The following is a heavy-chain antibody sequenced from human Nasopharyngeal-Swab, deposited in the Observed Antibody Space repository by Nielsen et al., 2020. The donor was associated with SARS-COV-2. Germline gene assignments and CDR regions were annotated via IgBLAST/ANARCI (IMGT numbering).Heavy chain of an antibody. CDR3: ARSIVATPLGGMDV. Sequence: GESLKISCAASGFTFSSYGMHWVRQAPGKGLEWVAVISYDGSNKYYADSVKGRFTISRDNSKNTLYLQMNSLRAEDTAVYYCARSIVATPLGGMDVWGQGTTVTVSS. CDR2: ISYDGSNK. J-gene: IGHJ6*02. D-gene: IGHD5-12*01. CDR1: GFTFSSYG. V-gene: IGHV3-30*03.